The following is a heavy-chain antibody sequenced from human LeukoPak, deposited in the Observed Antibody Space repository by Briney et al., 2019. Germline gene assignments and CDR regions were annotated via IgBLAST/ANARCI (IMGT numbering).Heavy chain of an antibody. CDR2: IYYSGST. CDR3: ARDIGDSSGYYYLSLGFFDY. D-gene: IGHD3-22*01. V-gene: IGHV4-39*07. CDR1: GGSISSSSCY. Sequence: SETLSLTCTVSGGSISSSSCYWGWIRQPPGKGLEWIGSIYYSGSTYYNPSLKSRVTISVDTSKNQFSLKLSSVTAADTAVYYCARDIGDSSGYYYLSLGFFDYWGQGTLVTVSS. J-gene: IGHJ4*02.